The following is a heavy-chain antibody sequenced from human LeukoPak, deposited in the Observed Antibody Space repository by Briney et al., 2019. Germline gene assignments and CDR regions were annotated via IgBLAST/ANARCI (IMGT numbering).Heavy chain of an antibody. V-gene: IGHV1-69*13. J-gene: IGHJ4*02. CDR1: GGTFSSYA. CDR2: IIPIFGTA. Sequence: ASVKVSCKASGGTFSSYAISWVRQAPGQGLEWMGGIIPIFGTANYAQKFQGRVTITADESTSTAYMELSSLRSEDTAVYYCARFHTVAGHYYFDYWGQGTLVTVSS. D-gene: IGHD6-19*01. CDR3: ARFHTVAGHYYFDY.